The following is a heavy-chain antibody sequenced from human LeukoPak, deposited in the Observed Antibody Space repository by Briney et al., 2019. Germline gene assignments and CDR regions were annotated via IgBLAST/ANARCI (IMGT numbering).Heavy chain of an antibody. CDR1: RGSISSVSYY. D-gene: IGHD5-12*01. J-gene: IGHJ4*02. CDR3: ARLATLYPFFDY. CDR2: IYYTGSP. Sequence: SETLSLTCTVSRGSISSVSYYWAWIRQSPGKGLEWIGSIYYTGSPYYIPSLKSRVTISVDTSKNQFSLRLNSVTAADTAVYYCARLATLYPFFDYWGQGILVTVSS. V-gene: IGHV4-39*01.